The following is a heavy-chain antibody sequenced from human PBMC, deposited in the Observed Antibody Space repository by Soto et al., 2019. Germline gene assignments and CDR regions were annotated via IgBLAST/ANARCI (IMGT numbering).Heavy chain of an antibody. V-gene: IGHV1-69*13. Sequence: SVKVSCKASGGTFGSQGIAWVRQAPGQGLEWMGGFIAMLGTPTYAKKVQGRATISADESLTSSYLELRSLRSEDTGVYFCARGDMANFDYWGQGTVVTVSS. CDR1: GGTFGSQG. CDR2: FIAMLGTP. J-gene: IGHJ4*02. CDR3: ARGDMANFDY. D-gene: IGHD2-15*01.